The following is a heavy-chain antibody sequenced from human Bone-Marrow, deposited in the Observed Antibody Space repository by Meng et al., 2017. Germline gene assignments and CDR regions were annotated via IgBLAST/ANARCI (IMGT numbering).Heavy chain of an antibody. V-gene: IGHV1-2*06. CDR2: INPKSGDT. J-gene: IGHJ4*02. CDR3: ARDEDISAAGKLFGDY. D-gene: IGHD6-13*01. CDR1: GSTFPDYW. Sequence: VQSGEDGAEVKKPGASVKVSCKASGSTFPDYWLHWVRRAPGQGLEWMGRINPKSGDTHYAQRFQGRVTMTGDTSISTAYMELSGLRSDDTAMYYCARDEDISAAGKLFGDYWGQGTLVTVSS.